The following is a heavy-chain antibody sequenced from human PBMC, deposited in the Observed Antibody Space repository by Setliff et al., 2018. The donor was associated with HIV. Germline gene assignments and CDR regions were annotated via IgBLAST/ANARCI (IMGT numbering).Heavy chain of an antibody. V-gene: IGHV4-34*01. CDR3: ARARGPPLPVLDF. J-gene: IGHJ4*02. CDR2: IYYRGSA. Sequence: SETLSLTCAVYGGSFSDYYWSWIRQPPGKGLEWIGVIYYRGSAYYNLSLQSRVTLSVDTSKNSFSLHLTSVTAADTAVYFCARARGPPLPVLDFWGPGTLVTVSS. D-gene: IGHD3-10*01. CDR1: GGSFSDYY.